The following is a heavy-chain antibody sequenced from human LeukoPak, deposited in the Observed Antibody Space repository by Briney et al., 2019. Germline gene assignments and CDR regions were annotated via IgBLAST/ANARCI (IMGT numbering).Heavy chain of an antibody. CDR2: IHTSGGS. Sequence: KTSETLSLTCTVSGGSISDSHWSWMRQPPGKGLEWIGNIHTSGGSNYSPSLKSRVTISLDMSRNQFSLRLSSVTAADTAVYYCARGSSAVVTPDYYYYYCMDVWGKGTTVTVSS. CDR1: GGSISDSH. V-gene: IGHV4-4*09. CDR3: ARGSSAVVTPDYYYYYCMDV. D-gene: IGHD4-23*01. J-gene: IGHJ6*03.